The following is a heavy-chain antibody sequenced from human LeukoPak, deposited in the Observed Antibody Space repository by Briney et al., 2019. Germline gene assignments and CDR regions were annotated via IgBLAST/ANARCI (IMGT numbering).Heavy chain of an antibody. V-gene: IGHV3-23*01. Sequence: GGSLRLSCAASGFIFSSYAMSWVRQPPGKGLEWVSRISESGGSTYYADSVKGRFTISRDNSKNTLYLQMNSLRAEDTAVYYCAKGRGSSWYGTSDYWGQGTLVTASS. CDR3: AKGRGSSWYGTSDY. CDR2: ISESGGST. J-gene: IGHJ4*02. CDR1: GFIFSSYA. D-gene: IGHD6-13*01.